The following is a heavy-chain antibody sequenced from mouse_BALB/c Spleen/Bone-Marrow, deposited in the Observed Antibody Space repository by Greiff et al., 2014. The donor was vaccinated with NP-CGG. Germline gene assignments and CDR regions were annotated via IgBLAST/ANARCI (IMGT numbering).Heavy chain of an antibody. J-gene: IGHJ4*01. CDR2: IWADGST. Sequence: VQRVESGPGLVAPSQSLSITCTVSGFSLTSYGVHWVRQPPGKGLEWLGVIWADGSTNYNSALMSRLSISKDNPKSQVFLKMNSLQTDDTAMYYCSRITTATGAMDYWGQGTSVTVSS. CDR1: GFSLTSYG. D-gene: IGHD1-2*01. CDR3: SRITTATGAMDY. V-gene: IGHV2-9*02.